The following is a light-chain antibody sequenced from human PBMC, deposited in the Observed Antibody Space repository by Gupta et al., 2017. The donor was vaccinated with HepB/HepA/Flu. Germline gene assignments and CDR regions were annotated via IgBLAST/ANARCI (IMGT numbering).Light chain of an antibody. CDR1: QSISSS. CDR3: QQNDRTPKT. CDR2: DAT. V-gene: IGKV1-39*01. J-gene: IGKJ1*01. Sequence: DIQMTQSPSSLSASVGDRVTITCRASQSISSSLNWYQQRPGKAPKLLIYDATTLQSGVPSRFSGSGSGTDFSLSIGSLQPEDFVTYYCQQNDRTPKTFGQGTRVEVK.